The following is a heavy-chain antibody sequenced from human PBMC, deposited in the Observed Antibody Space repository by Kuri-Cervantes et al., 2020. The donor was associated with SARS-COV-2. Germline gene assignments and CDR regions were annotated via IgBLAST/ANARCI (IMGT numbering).Heavy chain of an antibody. Sequence: SETLSLTCTVSGSAISTYYWSWIRQPPGKGLEWIGYIYYSGSTTYNPSLKSRVTISVDTSKNQFSLELDSVTAADTAVYYCARGVRFLDPKYYYFYYYMDVWGKGTTVTVSS. CDR1: GSAISTYY. CDR3: ARGVRFLDPKYYYFYYYMDV. V-gene: IGHV4-59*12. CDR2: IYYSGST. D-gene: IGHD3-3*01. J-gene: IGHJ6*03.